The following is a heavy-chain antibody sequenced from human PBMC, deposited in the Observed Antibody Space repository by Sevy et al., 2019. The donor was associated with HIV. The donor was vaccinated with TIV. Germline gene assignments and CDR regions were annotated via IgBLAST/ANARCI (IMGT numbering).Heavy chain of an antibody. J-gene: IGHJ4*02. CDR3: TTKKDFWSGYFYFDY. CDR1: GFTFSKAW. V-gene: IGHV3-15*01. Sequence: GGSLRLSCAAAGFTFSKAWMSWVRQAPGKGLEWVGRIKSNTDGGTTDYAEPVKGRFTISRDDSKNTLYLQVNSLKTDDTAVYYCTTKKDFWSGYFYFDYWGQGTLVTVSS. D-gene: IGHD3-3*01. CDR2: IKSNTDGGTT.